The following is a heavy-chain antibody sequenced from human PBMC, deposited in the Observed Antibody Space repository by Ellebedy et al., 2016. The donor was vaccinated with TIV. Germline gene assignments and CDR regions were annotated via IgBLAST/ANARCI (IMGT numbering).Heavy chain of an antibody. J-gene: IGHJ4*02. Sequence: GESLKISCVASGFTFSNFDIHWVRQAPGKGLEWLTRISYDGKNQYYEDSVKGRFTISRDNSKDTLYLQMNSLRADDSAVFYCAKLDSYDVLTGEDYWGQGTLVTVSS. CDR1: GFTFSNFD. CDR3: AKLDSYDVLTGEDY. CDR2: ISYDGKNQ. V-gene: IGHV3-30*18. D-gene: IGHD3-9*01.